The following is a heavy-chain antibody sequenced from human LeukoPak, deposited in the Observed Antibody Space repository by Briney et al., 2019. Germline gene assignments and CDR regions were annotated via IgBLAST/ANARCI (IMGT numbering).Heavy chain of an antibody. Sequence: GGSLRLSCAASGFTFSSYEMNWVRQAPGKGLEWVSYISSSGSTIYYANSVKGRFTISRDNAKNSLYLQMNSLRAEDTAVYYCASWLRYYYYGMDVWGKATTVTLSS. CDR3: ASWLRYYYYGMDV. J-gene: IGHJ6*04. CDR1: GFTFSSYE. CDR2: ISSSGSTI. D-gene: IGHD5-12*01. V-gene: IGHV3-48*03.